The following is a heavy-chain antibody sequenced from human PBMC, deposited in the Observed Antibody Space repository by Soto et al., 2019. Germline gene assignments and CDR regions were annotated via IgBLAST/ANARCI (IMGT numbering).Heavy chain of an antibody. CDR2: INPNSGGT. Sequence: ASVKVSCKASGYTFTGYYMHWVRQAPGQGLEWMGWINPNSGGTNYAQKFQGWVTMTRDTSISTAYMELSRLRSDDTAVYYCARGEYSSSSELDYWGQGTLVTISS. J-gene: IGHJ4*02. V-gene: IGHV1-2*04. CDR3: ARGEYSSSSELDY. D-gene: IGHD6-6*01. CDR1: GYTFTGYY.